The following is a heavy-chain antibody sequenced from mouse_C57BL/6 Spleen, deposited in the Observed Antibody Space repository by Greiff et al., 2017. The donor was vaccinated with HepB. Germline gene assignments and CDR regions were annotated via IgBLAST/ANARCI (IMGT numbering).Heavy chain of an antibody. Sequence: EVQRVESGGGLVKPGGSLKLSCAASGFTFSDYGMHWVRQAPEKGLEWVAYISSGSSTIYYADTVKGRFTISRDNAKNTLFLQMTSLSAEDTAMYYCGRDDGYFYAMDYWGQGTSVTVSS. CDR1: GFTFSDYG. CDR3: GRDDGYFYAMDY. CDR2: ISSGSSTI. V-gene: IGHV5-17*01. D-gene: IGHD2-3*01. J-gene: IGHJ4*01.